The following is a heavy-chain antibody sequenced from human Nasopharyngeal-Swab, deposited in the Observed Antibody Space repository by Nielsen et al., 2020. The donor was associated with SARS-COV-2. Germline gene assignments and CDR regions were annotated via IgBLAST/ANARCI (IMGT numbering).Heavy chain of an antibody. V-gene: IGHV4-61*08. D-gene: IGHD6-13*01. J-gene: IGHJ4*02. CDR3: ARAESRGGIAAELVI. Sequence: SETLSLTCTVSGGSISSGGYYWSWIRQPPGRGLEWIGYIYYSGSTNYNPSLKSRVTISVDTSKNQFSLKLSSVTAADTAVYYCARAESRGGIAAELVIWGQGTLVTVSS. CDR2: IYYSGST. CDR1: GGSISSGGYY.